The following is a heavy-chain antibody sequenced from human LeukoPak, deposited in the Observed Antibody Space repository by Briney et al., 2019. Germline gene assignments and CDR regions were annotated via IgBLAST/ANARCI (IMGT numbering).Heavy chain of an antibody. D-gene: IGHD3-9*01. Sequence: SVTVSCKASGGTFISYAISWVRQAPGQGLDWMGWIIPIFGTANYAQKFQGRVTITTDESTSTAYMELSSLRSEDTAVYYCARSRQVYFDWSPNYYFDYWGQGTLVTVSS. V-gene: IGHV1-69*05. J-gene: IGHJ4*02. CDR1: GGTFISYA. CDR2: IIPIFGTA. CDR3: ARSRQVYFDWSPNYYFDY.